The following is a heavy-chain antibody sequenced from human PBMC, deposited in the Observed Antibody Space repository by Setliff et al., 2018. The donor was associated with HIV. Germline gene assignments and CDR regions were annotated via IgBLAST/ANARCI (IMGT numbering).Heavy chain of an antibody. V-gene: IGHV4-59*08. CDR2: VSYSGDT. CDR1: GGSMSGYY. J-gene: IGHJ4*02. CDR3: ARHGGGYSYGSFDF. Sequence: SETLSLTCSVSGGSMSGYYWSWIRQPPGRGLEWIGYVSYSGDTYYNPSLKSRVTISIDTSKNQFSLRVNSVTAADTALYSCARHGGGYSYGSFDFWSQGTLVTVSS. D-gene: IGHD5-18*01.